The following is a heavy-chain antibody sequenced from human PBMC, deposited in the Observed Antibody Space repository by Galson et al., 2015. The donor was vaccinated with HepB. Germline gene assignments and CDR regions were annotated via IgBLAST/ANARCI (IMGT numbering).Heavy chain of an antibody. J-gene: IGHJ4*02. D-gene: IGHD1-1*01. CDR2: ISYDGSNK. Sequence: SLRLSCAASGFTFSSYGMHWVRQAPGKGLEWVAVISYDGSNKYYADSVKGRFTISRDNSKNTLYLQMNSLRAEDTAVYYCAKFLRGTFDYWGQGTLVTVSS. CDR3: AKFLRGTFDY. V-gene: IGHV3-30*18. CDR1: GFTFSSYG.